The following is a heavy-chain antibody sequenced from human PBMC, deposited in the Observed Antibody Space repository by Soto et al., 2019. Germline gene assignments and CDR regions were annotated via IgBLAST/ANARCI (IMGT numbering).Heavy chain of an antibody. J-gene: IGHJ6*01. Sequence: GGSLRLSCAASGFTFNTYNMNWVRQAPGKGLEWVSSISSSSTYIFYADSVRGRFTISRDNAENSLYLQMSSLRAEDTAVYYCARDLNKWDSKAQLSTAGMDVWGQGTTVTVSS. CDR2: ISSSSTYI. V-gene: IGHV3-21*01. D-gene: IGHD2-2*01. CDR1: GFTFNTYN. CDR3: ARDLNKWDSKAQLSTAGMDV.